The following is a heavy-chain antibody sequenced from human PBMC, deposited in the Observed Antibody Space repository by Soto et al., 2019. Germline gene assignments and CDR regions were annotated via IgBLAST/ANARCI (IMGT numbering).Heavy chain of an antibody. D-gene: IGHD2-15*01. J-gene: IGHJ5*02. V-gene: IGHV4-39*01. Sequence: KSSETLSLTCTVSGGSISSTRHYWVWIRQPPGKGLDWIGSIHYGGSTYYNPSLKTRVTISVDTSKNQFSLRLTSVTATDTAVYFCARLVARYGGSSGWFDPWGQGTLVTVSS. CDR1: GGSISSTRHY. CDR3: ARLVARYGGSSGWFDP. CDR2: IHYGGST.